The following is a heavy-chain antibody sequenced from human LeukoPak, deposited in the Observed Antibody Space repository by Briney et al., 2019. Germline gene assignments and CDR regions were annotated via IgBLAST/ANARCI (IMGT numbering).Heavy chain of an antibody. D-gene: IGHD4-17*01. CDR3: AKDRRAVTTD. J-gene: IGHJ4*02. V-gene: IGHV3-23*01. CDR2: ISGSGGST. CDR1: GFTFSSYA. Sequence: GESLKISCAASGFTFSSYAMSWVRQAPGKGLEWVSAISGSGGSTYYADPVKGRFTISRDNSKNTLYLQMNSLRAEDTAVYYCAKDRRAVTTDWGQGTLVTVSS.